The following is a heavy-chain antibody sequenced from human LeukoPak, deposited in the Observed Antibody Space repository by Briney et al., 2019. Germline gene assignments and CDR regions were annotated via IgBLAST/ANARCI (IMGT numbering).Heavy chain of an antibody. CDR3: ARDGLGTDMVPKPSDAFDI. Sequence: PGRSLRLSCAASGFTFSSYGMHWVRQAPGKGLEWVAVISYDGSNKYYADSVKGRFTISRDSSKNALYLQMNSLRAEDTAVYYCARDGLGTDMVPKPSDAFDIWGQGTMVTVSS. J-gene: IGHJ3*02. CDR1: GFTFSSYG. V-gene: IGHV3-30*03. D-gene: IGHD4/OR15-4a*01. CDR2: ISYDGSNK.